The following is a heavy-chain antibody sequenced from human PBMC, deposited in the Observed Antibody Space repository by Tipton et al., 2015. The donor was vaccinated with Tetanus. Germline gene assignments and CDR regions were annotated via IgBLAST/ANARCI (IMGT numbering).Heavy chain of an antibody. CDR1: GDSVSSNSAA. Sequence: TLSLTCAISGDSVSSNSAAWNWIRQSPSRGLEWLGRTYYRSKWYNDYAVSVKSRITINPATSKNQFSLQLNSVTSEDTAVYYCARDRQQRVRDGAYALDIGGQGTMLAVSS. CDR2: TYYRSKWYN. J-gene: IGHJ3*02. CDR3: ARDRQQRVRDGAYALDI. V-gene: IGHV6-1*01. D-gene: IGHD6-13*01.